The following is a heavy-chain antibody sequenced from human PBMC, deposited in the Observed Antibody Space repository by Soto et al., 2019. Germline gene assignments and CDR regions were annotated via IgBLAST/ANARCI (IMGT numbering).Heavy chain of an antibody. CDR1: GGSISTNTYY. Sequence: PETLSLTCTVSGGSISTNTYYWGWIRQSPGKGLEWIGSRLYSGSTYYNPSLKSRVNISVDTSKNQFSLKLDSVTAADAAVYFCARASVSWSIDWGQGTLVTVSS. J-gene: IGHJ4*02. CDR3: ARASVSWSID. V-gene: IGHV4-39*01. CDR2: RLYSGST. D-gene: IGHD3-3*02.